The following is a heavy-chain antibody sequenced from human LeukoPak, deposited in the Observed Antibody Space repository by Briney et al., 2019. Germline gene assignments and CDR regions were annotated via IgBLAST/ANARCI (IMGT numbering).Heavy chain of an antibody. CDR1: GFTFSSYA. V-gene: IGHV3-30-3*01. J-gene: IGHJ4*02. Sequence: PGRSLRLSCAASGFTFSSYAMHWVRQAPGKGLEWVAVISYDGSNKYYADSVKGRFTISRDNSKNTLYLQMNSLRAEDSAVYYCARDHYSGGSYRLLFDYWGQGTLVTVSS. CDR2: ISYDGSNK. CDR3: ARDHYSGGSYRLLFDY. D-gene: IGHD1-26*01.